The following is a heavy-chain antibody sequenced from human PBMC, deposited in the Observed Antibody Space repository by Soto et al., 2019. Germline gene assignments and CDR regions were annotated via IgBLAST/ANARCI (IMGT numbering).Heavy chain of an antibody. V-gene: IGHV4-61*01. CDR1: GGSVSSGSYY. D-gene: IGHD3-22*01. J-gene: IGHJ6*02. CDR3: ARALNYYDSSGYYYYYYGKDV. CDR2: IYYSGST. Sequence: SETLSLTCTVSGGSVSSGSYYWSWIRQPPGKGLEWIGYIYYSGSTNYNPSLKSRVTISVDTSKNQFSLKLSSVTAADTAVYYCARALNYYDSSGYYYYYYGKDVWGQGTTVTVSS.